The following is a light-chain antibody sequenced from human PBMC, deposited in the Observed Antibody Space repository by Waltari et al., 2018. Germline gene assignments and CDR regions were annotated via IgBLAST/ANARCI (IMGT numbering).Light chain of an antibody. V-gene: IGKV1-39*01. CDR2: AAS. Sequence: DIQMTQSPSSLSASVGDRVTITCRASQSISSYLNWYQQKPGKAPKLLIYAASSLQSGVPSRFSVSVSGTDFTLTISSLQPEDFATYYCQQCYSTPPLTFGGGTKVEIK. CDR1: QSISSY. J-gene: IGKJ4*01. CDR3: QQCYSTPPLT.